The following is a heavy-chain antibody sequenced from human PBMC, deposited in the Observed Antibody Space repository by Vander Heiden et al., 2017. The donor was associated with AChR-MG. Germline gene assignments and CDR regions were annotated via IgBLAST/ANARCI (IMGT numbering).Heavy chain of an antibody. Sequence: QVQLQQWGAGLFKPSETLSPTCAVHGGSFSGSSWSWIPQPPGKGLEWIGEINHSGSTYYNPSLKSRFTISVDTSNNQLSLKLTSVTAADTAVYYCARGGNGDLYWYFDLWGRGTLVTVSS. V-gene: IGHV4-34*01. CDR3: ARGGNGDLYWYFDL. J-gene: IGHJ2*01. D-gene: IGHD4-17*01. CDR2: INHSGST. CDR1: GGSFSGSS.